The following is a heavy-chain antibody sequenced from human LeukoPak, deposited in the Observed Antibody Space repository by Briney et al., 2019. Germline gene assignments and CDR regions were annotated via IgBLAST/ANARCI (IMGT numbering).Heavy chain of an antibody. J-gene: IGHJ3*02. CDR3: ATAENYQLLHRGAFDI. D-gene: IGHD2-2*01. CDR1: GFTFSSYA. V-gene: IGHV3-23*01. CDR2: ISGSGGST. Sequence: AGGSLRLSCAASGFTFSSYAMSWVRQAPGKGLEWVSAISGSGGSTFYADSVKGRFTISRDKSKNTLYLQMNSLRAEDTAVYYCATAENYQLLHRGAFDIWGQGTMVTVSS.